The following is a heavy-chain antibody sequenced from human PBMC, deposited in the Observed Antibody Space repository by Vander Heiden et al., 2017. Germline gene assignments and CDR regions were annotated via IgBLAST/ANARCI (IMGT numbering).Heavy chain of an antibody. Sequence: EVQLAESAGGWVQPGVYLRLSCAASGFPFSSYWMSWVRQAPGKGLEWVANIKQDGSEKYYVDSVKGRFTISRDNAKNSLYLQMNSLRAEDTAVYYCARDGRSSSWYFYWGQGTLVTVSS. D-gene: IGHD6-13*01. V-gene: IGHV3-7*01. CDR1: GFPFSSYW. J-gene: IGHJ4*02. CDR2: IKQDGSEK. CDR3: ARDGRSSSWYFY.